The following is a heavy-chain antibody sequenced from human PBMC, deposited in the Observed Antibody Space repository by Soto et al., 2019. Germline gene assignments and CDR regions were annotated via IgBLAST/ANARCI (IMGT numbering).Heavy chain of an antibody. CDR3: ATEGVQRGSGPYYFYSMDV. Sequence: EVQLVESGGGLVKPGGSLRLSCAASGFTFSSYSMNWVRQAPGKGLEVVSSISSSISYIYYADSVKVRLTISRDNAKNSLYLQMNILRAEDTAVYYCATEGVQRGSGPYYFYSMDVWGQGTTVTVSS. D-gene: IGHD6-25*01. CDR1: GFTFSSYS. V-gene: IGHV3-21*01. CDR2: ISSSISYI. J-gene: IGHJ6*02.